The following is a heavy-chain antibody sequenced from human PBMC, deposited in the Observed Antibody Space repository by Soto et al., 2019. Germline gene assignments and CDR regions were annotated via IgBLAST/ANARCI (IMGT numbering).Heavy chain of an antibody. D-gene: IGHD2-8*01. CDR3: ARDLYDRGLNWFDP. J-gene: IGHJ5*02. Sequence: SETLSLTCTVSGGSISSGGYYWSWIRQHPGKGLEWIGYIYYSGSTYYNPSLKSRVTISVDTSKNQFSLKLSSVTAADTAVYYCARDLYDRGLNWFDPWGQGTLVTVSS. V-gene: IGHV4-31*03. CDR2: IYYSGST. CDR1: GGSISSGGYY.